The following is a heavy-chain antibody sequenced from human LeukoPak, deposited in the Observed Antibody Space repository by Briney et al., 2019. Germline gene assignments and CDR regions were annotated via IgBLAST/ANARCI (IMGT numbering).Heavy chain of an antibody. J-gene: IGHJ4*02. V-gene: IGHV3-30*18. CDR3: AKLGTPTGSGGY. D-gene: IGHD1-14*01. Sequence: GRSLRLSCAASGFTFSSYGMHWVRQAPGKGLEWVAVISYDGSNKYYADSVKGRFTISRDNSKNTLYLQMNSLRAEDTAVYYCAKLGTPTGSGGYWGQGTLVTVSS. CDR1: GFTFSSYG. CDR2: ISYDGSNK.